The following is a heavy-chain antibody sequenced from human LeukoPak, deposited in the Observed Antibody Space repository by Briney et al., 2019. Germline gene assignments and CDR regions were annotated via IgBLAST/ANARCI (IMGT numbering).Heavy chain of an antibody. J-gene: IGHJ4*02. CDR2: TYYRSKWYN. D-gene: IGHD3-22*01. CDR3: ARSTPYYYDSSGYYPY. Sequence: SQTLSLTCAISGDXVSSNSAAWNWIRQSPSRGLEWLGRTYYRSKWYNDYAVSVKSRITINPDTSKNQFSLQLNSVTPEDTAVYYCARSTPYYYDSSGYYPYWGQGTLVTVSS. CDR1: GDXVSSNSAA. V-gene: IGHV6-1*01.